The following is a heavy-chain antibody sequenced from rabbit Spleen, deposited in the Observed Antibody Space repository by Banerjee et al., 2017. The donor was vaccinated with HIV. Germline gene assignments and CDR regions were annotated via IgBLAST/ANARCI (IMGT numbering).Heavy chain of an antibody. J-gene: IGHJ4*01. D-gene: IGHD6-1*01. Sequence: QQQLEESGGGLVKPGGTLTLTCKASGIDFSNYFYMCWVRQAPGKGLELIACIYTTSGSTWYASWVNGRFTISRSTSLNTVDLKMTSLTAADTAAYFCARGVAYGWDNTYGYDYYFDLWGPGTLVTVS. CDR1: GIDFSNYFY. CDR3: ARGVAYGWDNTYGYDYYFDL. CDR2: IYTTSGST. V-gene: IGHV1S43*01.